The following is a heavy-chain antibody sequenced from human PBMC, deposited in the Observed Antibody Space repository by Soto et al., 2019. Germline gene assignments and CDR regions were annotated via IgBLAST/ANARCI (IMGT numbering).Heavy chain of an antibody. D-gene: IGHD6-19*01. CDR2: IWYDGSNT. V-gene: IGHV3-33*01. Sequence: PGGSLRLSCVASGFFLRDFGMHWVRQAPGKGLEWVSVIWYDGSNTYQGESVKGRFTMSRDISKNTLYLQMDSLRPEDTAVYYCVIAMAGKWHLFDYGGHGTLVTVSS. CDR1: GFFLRDFG. J-gene: IGHJ4*01. CDR3: VIAMAGKWHLFDY.